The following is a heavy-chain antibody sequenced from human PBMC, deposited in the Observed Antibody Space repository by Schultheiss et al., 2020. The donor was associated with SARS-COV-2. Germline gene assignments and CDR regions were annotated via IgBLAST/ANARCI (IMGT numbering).Heavy chain of an antibody. CDR2: IYYSGST. D-gene: IGHD3-22*01. CDR1: GGSVSSGSYY. Sequence: SETLSLTCTVSGGSVSSGSYYWSWIRQPPGKGLEWIGYIYYSGSTNYNPSLKSRVTISVDTSKNQFSLKLRSVTAADTAVYYCARAHYYDGSGYYYDYWGQGTLVTVSS. V-gene: IGHV4-61*01. J-gene: IGHJ4*02. CDR3: ARAHYYDGSGYYYDY.